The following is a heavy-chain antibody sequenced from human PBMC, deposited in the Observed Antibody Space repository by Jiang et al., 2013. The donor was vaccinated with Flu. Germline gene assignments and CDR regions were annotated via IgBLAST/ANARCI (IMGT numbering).Heavy chain of an antibody. CDR3: SQGTFPFDI. CDR1: GYTFSDHA. V-gene: IGHV1-3*01. D-gene: IGHD2/OR15-2a*01. Sequence: SGAEVKKPGASVNISCKASGYTFSDHALHWVRQAPGRTFEWMGWIIAGTGSTQYSQRFQGRVAFTRDTSASTAYMELGSLRSEDTAVYYCSQGTFPFDIWGQGTMVSVSS. CDR2: IIAGTGST. J-gene: IGHJ3*02.